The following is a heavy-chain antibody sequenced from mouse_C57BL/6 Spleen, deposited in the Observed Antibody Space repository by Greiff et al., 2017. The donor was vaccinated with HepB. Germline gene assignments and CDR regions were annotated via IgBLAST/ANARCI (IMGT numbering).Heavy chain of an antibody. V-gene: IGHV5-17*01. CDR2: ISSASSTI. D-gene: IGHD2-5*01. CDR3: ATYSNAWFAY. Sequence: DVKLLESGGGLVKPGGSLKLSCAASGFTFSDYGMHWVRQAPEKGLEWVAYISSASSTIYYAATVKGRFTISRDNAKNTLFLQMTSLRSEDTAMYYCATYSNAWFAYWGQGTLVTVSA. CDR1: GFTFSDYG. J-gene: IGHJ3*01.